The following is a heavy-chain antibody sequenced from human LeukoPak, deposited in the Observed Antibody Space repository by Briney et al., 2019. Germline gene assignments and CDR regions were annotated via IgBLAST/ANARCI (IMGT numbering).Heavy chain of an antibody. CDR3: AKGVYGGSSWGFYFDY. CDR2: IRYDETNK. Sequence: GGSLRLSCAASGLTFSSSGMHWVRQAPGKGLEWVAFIRYDETNKHYADSVKGRFTISRDNSKNTMYLQMNSLRSEDTAVYYCAKGVYGGSSWGFYFDYWGQGALVTVSS. CDR1: GLTFSSSG. D-gene: IGHD2-15*01. V-gene: IGHV3-30*02. J-gene: IGHJ4*02.